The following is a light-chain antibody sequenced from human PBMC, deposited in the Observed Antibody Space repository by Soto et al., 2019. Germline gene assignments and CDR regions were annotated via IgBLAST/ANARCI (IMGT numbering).Light chain of an antibody. V-gene: IGKV3-20*01. Sequence: IVLAQYPGTRALSPGERATLSCRASQSVTSNYIAWYQQKPGQAPRLLIFGASIRATGIPDRFSGSGSGTDFTLTISRLEPEDFAGYYCQQYGSSPRTFGQGTKVDIK. CDR2: GAS. J-gene: IGKJ1*01. CDR3: QQYGSSPRT. CDR1: QSVTSNY.